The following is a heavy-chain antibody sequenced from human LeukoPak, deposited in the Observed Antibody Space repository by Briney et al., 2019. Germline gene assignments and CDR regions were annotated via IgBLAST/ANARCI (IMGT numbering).Heavy chain of an antibody. Sequence: ASVKVSCKASGYTLTSYYTHWVRQAPGQGLEWMGIINPSGGSTSYAQKFQGRVTMTRDTSTSTVYMELSSLRSEDTAVYYCARVRPVTTTFDYWGQGTLVTVSS. CDR1: GYTLTSYY. V-gene: IGHV1-46*01. J-gene: IGHJ4*02. CDR2: INPSGGST. D-gene: IGHD4-11*01. CDR3: ARVRPVTTTFDY.